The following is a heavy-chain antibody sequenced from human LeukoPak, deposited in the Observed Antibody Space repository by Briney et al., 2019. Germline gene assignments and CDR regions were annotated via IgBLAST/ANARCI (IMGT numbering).Heavy chain of an antibody. V-gene: IGHV3-21*01. CDR1: GFNFRSYS. Sequence: GGSLRLSCAASGFNFRSYSMNWVRQAPGRGLEWVSSISSSISYIYYADSMKGRFTISRDNAKNSLYLQMNSLRAEDTAVYYCARAVAVAATSFDYWGQGTLVTVSS. CDR3: ARAVAVAATSFDY. J-gene: IGHJ4*02. CDR2: ISSSISYI. D-gene: IGHD2-15*01.